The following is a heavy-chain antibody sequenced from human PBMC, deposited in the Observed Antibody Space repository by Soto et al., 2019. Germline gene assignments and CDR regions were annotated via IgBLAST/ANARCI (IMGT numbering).Heavy chain of an antibody. J-gene: IGHJ3*01. Sequence: YCGRCIRQHTGKVLEWIGYIYYSGSTNYNPSLKSRVTISVDTSKNQFSLKLSSVTAADTAVYYCARDFQESRSWEHNSRDWCRDVWCQG. D-gene: IGHD2-8*01. CDR2: IYYSGST. CDR3: ARDFQESRSWEHNSRDWCRDV. CDR1: YC. V-gene: IGHV4-59*01.